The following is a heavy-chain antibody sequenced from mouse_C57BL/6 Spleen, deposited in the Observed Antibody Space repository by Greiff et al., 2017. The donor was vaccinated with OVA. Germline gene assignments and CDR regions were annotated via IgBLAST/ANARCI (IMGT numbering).Heavy chain of an antibody. CDR3: ARAPYDYDDAMDY. J-gene: IGHJ4*01. CDR2: ILPGSGST. Sequence: QVQLQQSGAELMKPGASVKLSCKATGYTFTGYWIEWVKQRPGHGLEWIGEILPGSGSTNYNEKFKGKATLTADTSSSTAYMQLSSLTSEDSAVYYCARAPYDYDDAMDYWGQGTSVTVSS. CDR1: GYTFTGYW. V-gene: IGHV1-9*01. D-gene: IGHD2-4*01.